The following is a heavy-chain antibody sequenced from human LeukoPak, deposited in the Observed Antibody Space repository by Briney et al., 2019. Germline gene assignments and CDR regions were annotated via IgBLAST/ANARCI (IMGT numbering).Heavy chain of an antibody. D-gene: IGHD5-18*01. V-gene: IGHV4-34*01. Sequence: SETLSLTCAVYGGSFSGYYWSWIRQPPGKGLEWIGEINHSGSTNYNPSLKSRVTISVDTSKNQFSLKLSSVTAADTAVYYCAALTAYTAITIWGQGTLVTVSS. CDR2: INHSGST. CDR3: AALTAYTAITI. J-gene: IGHJ4*02. CDR1: GGSFSGYY.